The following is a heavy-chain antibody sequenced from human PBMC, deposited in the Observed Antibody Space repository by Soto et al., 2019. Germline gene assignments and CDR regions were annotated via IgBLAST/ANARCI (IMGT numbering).Heavy chain of an antibody. D-gene: IGHD3-22*01. J-gene: IGHJ6*02. CDR1: GGSFSGYY. V-gene: IGHV4-34*01. CDR2: INHSGST. CDR3: ARGPTSGYYSGGYYYYGMDV. Sequence: PSETLSLTCAVYGGSFSGYYWSWIRQPPGKGLDWIGEINHSGSTNYNPSLKSRVTISVDTSKNQFSLKLSSVTAADTAVYYCARGPTSGYYSGGYYYYGMDVWGQGTTVTVSS.